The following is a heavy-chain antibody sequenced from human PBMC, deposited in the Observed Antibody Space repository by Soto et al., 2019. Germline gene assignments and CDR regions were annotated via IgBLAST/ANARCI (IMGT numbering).Heavy chain of an antibody. CDR1: GFTFSDHY. CDR2: TRNKANSYTT. D-gene: IGHD7-27*01. CDR3: ARVTLPLGIDAFDI. Sequence: GGSLRLSCAASGFTFSDHYMDWVRQAPGKGLEWVGRTRNKANSYTTEYAASVKGRFTISRDDSKNSLYLQMNSLKTEDTAVYYCARVTLPLGIDAFDIWGQGTMVTVSS. J-gene: IGHJ3*02. V-gene: IGHV3-72*01.